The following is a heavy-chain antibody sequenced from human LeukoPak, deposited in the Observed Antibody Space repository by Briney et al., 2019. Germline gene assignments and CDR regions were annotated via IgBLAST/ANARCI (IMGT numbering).Heavy chain of an antibody. CDR3: AKVVSDRLLDY. CDR1: GFTFSSYS. D-gene: IGHD2-15*01. Sequence: GGSLRLSCAASGFTFSSYSMNWVRQAPGKGLEWVSAISGSGGSTYYADSVKGRFTISRDNSKNTLYLQMNSLRAEDTAVYYCAKVVSDRLLDYWGQGTLVTVSS. CDR2: ISGSGGST. J-gene: IGHJ4*02. V-gene: IGHV3-23*01.